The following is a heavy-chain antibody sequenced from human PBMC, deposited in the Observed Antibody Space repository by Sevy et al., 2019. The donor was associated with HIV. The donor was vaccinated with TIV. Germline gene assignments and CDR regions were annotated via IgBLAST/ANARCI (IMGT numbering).Heavy chain of an antibody. CDR2: IRDDGSIK. Sequence: GGSLRLSCAASGFTFTSYGMHWVRQAPGKGLEWVAFIRDDGSIKSYAESVKGRVTISRDNSKNTVYLEMDSLTGEDTAVYYCAKDSTFVPLYYNSRGYGALRSYFDSWGQGALVTVSS. CDR1: GFTFTSYG. CDR3: AKDSTFVPLYYNSRGYGALRSYFDS. D-gene: IGHD3-22*01. J-gene: IGHJ4*02. V-gene: IGHV3-30*02.